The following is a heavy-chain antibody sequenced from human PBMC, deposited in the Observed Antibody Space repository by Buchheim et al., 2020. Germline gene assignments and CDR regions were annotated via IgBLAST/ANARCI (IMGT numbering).Heavy chain of an antibody. J-gene: IGHJ6*02. Sequence: EVQLLESGGGLVQPGGSLRLSCAASGFTFSISAMGWVRQAPGKGLEWVSVITDSGARTYYTDSVKGRFTISRDNFQNTLDLQMNSLRADDTAVYYCAKGSLTVRVTDVWGQGTT. V-gene: IGHV3-23*01. CDR1: GFTFSISA. CDR2: ITDSGART. CDR3: AKGSLTVRVTDV. D-gene: IGHD3-10*01.